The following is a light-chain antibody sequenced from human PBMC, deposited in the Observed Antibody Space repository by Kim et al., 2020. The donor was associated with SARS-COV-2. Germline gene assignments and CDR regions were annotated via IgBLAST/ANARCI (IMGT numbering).Light chain of an antibody. Sequence: SYELTQPPSVSVSPGQTASITCSGDKLGDKYACWYQPKPGQSPVLVIYQDTKRPSGIPERFSGSNSGNTATLTISGTQPMDEADFYCQAWDSNTGVFGGGTQLTVL. CDR1: KLGDKY. CDR2: QDT. CDR3: QAWDSNTGV. V-gene: IGLV3-1*01. J-gene: IGLJ3*02.